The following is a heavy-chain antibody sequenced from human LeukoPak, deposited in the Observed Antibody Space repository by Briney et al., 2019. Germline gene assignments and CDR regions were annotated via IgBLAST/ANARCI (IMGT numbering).Heavy chain of an antibody. Sequence: SGTLSLTCTVSGRSISSSNWWTWVRQSPGKGLEWIGEIYPGGSTNYNSSLKSRVIISVDKSKNEFSLTVTSLTTADTAVYYCSGEAADDMAPAEYWGQGTLVTVSS. J-gene: IGHJ4*02. CDR2: IYPGGST. V-gene: IGHV4-4*02. CDR1: GRSISSSNW. D-gene: IGHD6-13*01. CDR3: SGEAADDMAPAEY.